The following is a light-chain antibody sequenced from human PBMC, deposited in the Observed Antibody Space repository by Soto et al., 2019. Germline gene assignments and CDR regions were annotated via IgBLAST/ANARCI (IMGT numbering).Light chain of an antibody. V-gene: IGLV6-57*01. CDR2: EDD. CDR1: SGSITTNY. Sequence: NFMLTQPHSVSESPGKTVTISCTRSSGSITTNYVQWYQHRPGRSPTTVIYEDDQSPSGVPDRFSGSIDRSSNSASLTISGLKTEDEAVYSCQSYDTVWVLGGGTKVTVL. CDR3: QSYDTVWV. J-gene: IGLJ3*02.